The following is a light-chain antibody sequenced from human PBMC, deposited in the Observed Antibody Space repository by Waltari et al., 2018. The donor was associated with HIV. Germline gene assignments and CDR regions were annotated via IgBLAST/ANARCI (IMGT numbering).Light chain of an antibody. CDR1: QSISNW. J-gene: IGKJ1*01. CDR3: QQYSAFPWT. Sequence: DIQMTQSLSTLSASMGDRVSITCRASQSISNWFAWYQQKPGQPPKLLIYRASTLESGVPSRFSGSGSGTEFTLTINNLQPDDFATYYCQQYSAFPWTFGQGAKVEIK. CDR2: RAS. V-gene: IGKV1-5*03.